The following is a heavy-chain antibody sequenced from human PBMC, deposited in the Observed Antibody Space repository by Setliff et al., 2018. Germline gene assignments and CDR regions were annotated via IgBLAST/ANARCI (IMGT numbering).Heavy chain of an antibody. V-gene: IGHV1-58*01. CDR1: GFTFTSSA. J-gene: IGHJ3*02. CDR2: IVVGSGNT. D-gene: IGHD6-19*01. CDR3: AAPTGYSSGWYDAFDI. Sequence: SVKVSCKASGFTFTSSAVQWVRQARGQRLEWIGWIVVGSGNTNYAQKFQERVTITRDMSTSTAYMELSSLRSEDTAVYCCAAPTGYSSGWYDAFDIWGQGTMVTVSS.